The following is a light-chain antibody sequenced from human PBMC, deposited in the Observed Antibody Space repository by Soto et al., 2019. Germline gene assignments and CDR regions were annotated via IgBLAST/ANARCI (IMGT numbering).Light chain of an antibody. V-gene: IGKV3-20*01. J-gene: IGKJ1*01. Sequence: EIVLTQSPATLSLSPGERATLSCRASQSVSSYLAWYQQRPGQPPRLLIFDASRRATGIPDRFSGSGSGTDFSLTISRLEPEDFAVYYCQQYDTSPRTCGQGTKVDI. CDR1: QSVSSY. CDR3: QQYDTSPRT. CDR2: DAS.